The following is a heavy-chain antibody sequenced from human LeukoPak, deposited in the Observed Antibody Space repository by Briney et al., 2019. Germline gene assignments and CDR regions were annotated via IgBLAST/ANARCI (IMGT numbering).Heavy chain of an antibody. V-gene: IGHV4-39*01. CDR3: ARHGNWEPFDY. CDR1: GASIRSSDYY. CDR2: VYYSGST. D-gene: IGHD1-1*01. J-gene: IGHJ4*02. Sequence: PSETLSLTCVLSGASIRSSDYYWAWIRQPPGKGLEWIGTVYYSGSTYYNPSLKSRVTISVDTSKNSFSLNVTSLTAADTAMYYCARHGNWEPFDYWGLGSLVTVSS.